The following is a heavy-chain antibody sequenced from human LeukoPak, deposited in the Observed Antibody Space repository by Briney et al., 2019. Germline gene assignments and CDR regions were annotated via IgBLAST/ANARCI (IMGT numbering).Heavy chain of an antibody. CDR1: GFTFSSYA. J-gene: IGHJ4*02. CDR3: ARLYSYGHFDY. Sequence: PGGSLRLSCAASGFTFSSYAMHWVRQAPGKGLEWVAVISYDGSNKYYADSVKGRFTISRDNAKNSLYLQMNSLRAEDTAVYYCARLYSYGHFDYWGQGTLVTVSS. CDR2: ISYDGSNK. D-gene: IGHD5-18*01. V-gene: IGHV3-30-3*01.